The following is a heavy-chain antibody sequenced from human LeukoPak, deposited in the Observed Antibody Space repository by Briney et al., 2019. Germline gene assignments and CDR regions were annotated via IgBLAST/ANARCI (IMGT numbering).Heavy chain of an antibody. J-gene: IGHJ6*02. D-gene: IGHD2/OR15-2a*01. CDR1: GFTFSSYW. Sequence: GGSLRLSCVASGFTFSSYWMSWVRQAPGKGLEWVANINQDGGGKYYVDSVKGRFTISRDNAKNSLYLQMNSLRAEDTAVYYCARDLYGPYYYYGMDVWGQGTTVTVSS. V-gene: IGHV3-7*05. CDR2: INQDGGGK. CDR3: ARDLYGPYYYYGMDV.